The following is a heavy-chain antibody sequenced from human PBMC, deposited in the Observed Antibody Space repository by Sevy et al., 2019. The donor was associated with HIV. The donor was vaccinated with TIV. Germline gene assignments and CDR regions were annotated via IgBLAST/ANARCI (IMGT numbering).Heavy chain of an antibody. J-gene: IGHJ6*02. CDR2: IKSKTDGGTT. CDR3: TTGPPGFYGMDV. V-gene: IGHV3-15*01. Sequence: GGSLRLSCVASGFTFSNAWMSWVRQAPGKGLEWVGRIKSKTDGGTTDYAAPVKGRFTISRDDSKNTLYLQMNSLKTEDTAVYYCTTGPPGFYGMDVWGQGTTVTVSS. CDR1: GFTFSNAW.